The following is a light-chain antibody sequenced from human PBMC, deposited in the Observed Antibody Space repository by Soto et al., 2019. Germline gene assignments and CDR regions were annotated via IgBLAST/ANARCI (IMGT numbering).Light chain of an antibody. Sequence: QSVLTQPPSVSGAPGQRVTISCTGSSSNIGAGYDVHWYQQLPGTAPKLLIYGNSNRPSGVPDRFSGSKSGTSASLAITGLQAGDEADYYCQSYDSSLSGPYVFGTGIKVTVL. V-gene: IGLV1-40*01. J-gene: IGLJ1*01. CDR2: GNS. CDR1: SSNIGAGYD. CDR3: QSYDSSLSGPYV.